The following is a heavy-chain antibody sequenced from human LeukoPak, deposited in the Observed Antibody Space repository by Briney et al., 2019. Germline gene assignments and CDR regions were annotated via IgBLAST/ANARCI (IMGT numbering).Heavy chain of an antibody. V-gene: IGHV1-2*02. CDR3: ARDPTWDYYFDY. Sequence: GASVKVSCKASGYTFTCYYIHWVRQAPGQGLEWMGWMNPNSGGTNYAQKFQGRVPTTRDTSISTAYMELSRLRSDDTAVYYCARDPTWDYYFDYWGQGTLVTVSS. CDR1: GYTFTCYY. D-gene: IGHD1-26*01. CDR2: MNPNSGGT. J-gene: IGHJ4*02.